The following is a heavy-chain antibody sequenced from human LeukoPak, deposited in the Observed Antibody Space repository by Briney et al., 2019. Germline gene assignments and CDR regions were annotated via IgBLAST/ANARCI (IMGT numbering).Heavy chain of an antibody. D-gene: IGHD6-19*01. J-gene: IGHJ4*02. CDR3: ARGGWVMAGRDFDY. CDR2: ISSSSSYI. Sequence: GGSLRLSCAASGFTFSSYSMNWVRQAPGKGLEWVSSISSSSSYIYYADSVKGRFTISRDNAKNSLYLQMNSLRAEDTAVYYCARGGWVMAGRDFDYWGQGTLVTVSS. CDR1: GFTFSSYS. V-gene: IGHV3-21*01.